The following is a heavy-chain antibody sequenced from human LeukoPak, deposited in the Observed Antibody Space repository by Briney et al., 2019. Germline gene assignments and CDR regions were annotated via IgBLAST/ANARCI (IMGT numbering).Heavy chain of an antibody. V-gene: IGHV3-20*04. CDR1: GFTFDDYG. D-gene: IGHD6-19*01. J-gene: IGHJ4*02. CDR2: INWNGDST. CDR3: ARDRSTVAGTSFDY. Sequence: GGSLRLSCAASGFTFDDYGMSWVRQAPGKGLEWVSGINWNGDSTGYVDSVKGRSTISRDNAKNSLYLQVNSLRAEDTALYYCARDRSTVAGTSFDYWGQGTLVTVSS.